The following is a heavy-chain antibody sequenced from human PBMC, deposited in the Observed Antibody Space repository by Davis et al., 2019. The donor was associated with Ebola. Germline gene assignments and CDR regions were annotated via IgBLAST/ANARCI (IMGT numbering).Heavy chain of an antibody. CDR2: ISSNGGST. J-gene: IGHJ5*02. CDR3: ARDKGTIFGVVINPGAWFDP. D-gene: IGHD3-3*01. Sequence: GESLKISCAASGFTFSSYAMHWVRQAPGKGLEYVSAISSNGGSTYYANSVKGRFTISRDNSKNTLYLQMGSLRAEDMAVYYCARDKGTIFGVVINPGAWFDPWGQGTLVTVSS. V-gene: IGHV3-64*01. CDR1: GFTFSSYA.